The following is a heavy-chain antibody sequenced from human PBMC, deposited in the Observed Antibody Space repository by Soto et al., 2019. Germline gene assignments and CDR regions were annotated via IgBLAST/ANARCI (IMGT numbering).Heavy chain of an antibody. J-gene: IGHJ4*02. CDR2: VYYRGRS. V-gene: IGHV4-39*01. CDR3: VSQRTTVPTQAYFDY. CDR1: GGSVTNSSYY. D-gene: IGHD4-17*01. Sequence: SLTCTVSGGSVTNSSYYWGWIRQSPGKGLEWIGSVYYRGRSYSKSSVKSRVTISVDTSKNRFSLSLNSVTASDTAVYFCVSQRTTVPTQAYFDYWGPGXLVTVSS.